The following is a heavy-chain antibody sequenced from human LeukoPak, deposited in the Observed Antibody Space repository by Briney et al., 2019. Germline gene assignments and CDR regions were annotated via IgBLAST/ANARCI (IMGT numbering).Heavy chain of an antibody. CDR1: GFTFGDYA. J-gene: IGHJ4*02. Sequence: GGSLRLSCTASGFTFGDYAMSWVRQAPGKGLEWVGFVRSKAYGGTIEYAASVKGRFTISRDDSKTIAYLQMNSLRAEDTAVYYCARERFAAGFDYWGQGTLVTVSS. CDR3: ARERFAAGFDY. CDR2: VRSKAYGGTI. V-gene: IGHV3-49*04. D-gene: IGHD6-13*01.